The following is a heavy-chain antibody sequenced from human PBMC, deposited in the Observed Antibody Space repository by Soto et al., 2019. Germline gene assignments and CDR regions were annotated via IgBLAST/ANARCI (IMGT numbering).Heavy chain of an antibody. CDR3: ARDMSGCSSSDCYLSGWFDP. Sequence: QLQLRESGSGLVKPSQTLSLTCTVSGAPITSGAYSWSWIRQPPGKGLEWIGFIYQSGSTHYNPSLKSRFTIYVDRSKNHFSLQLTSLTAADTAVYYCARDMSGCSSSDCYLSGWFDPWGPGTLVTVSS. J-gene: IGHJ5*02. CDR2: IYQSGST. CDR1: GAPITSGAYS. V-gene: IGHV4-30-2*01. D-gene: IGHD2-21*02.